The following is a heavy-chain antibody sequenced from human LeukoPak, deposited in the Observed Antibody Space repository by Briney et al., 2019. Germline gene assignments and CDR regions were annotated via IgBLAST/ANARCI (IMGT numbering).Heavy chain of an antibody. D-gene: IGHD1-26*01. CDR2: IYYSGTT. V-gene: IGHV4-59*08. J-gene: IGHJ4*02. CDR1: GGSISRYY. Sequence: SETLSLTCTVSGGSISRYYWSWIRQPPEKGLEWIGYIYYSGTTNYNPSLRSRVTISVDTSKNQFSLKLSSVTAADTAVYFCARQVGATFDYWGQGALVTVSS. CDR3: ARQVGATFDY.